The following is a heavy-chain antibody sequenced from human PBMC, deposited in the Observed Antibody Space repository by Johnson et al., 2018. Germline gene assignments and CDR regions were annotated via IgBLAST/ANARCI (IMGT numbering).Heavy chain of an antibody. V-gene: IGHV3-33*03. CDR1: GFTFSSYG. Sequence: QVQLVESGGGVVQPGRSLRLSCAASGFTFSSYGMHWVRQAAGKGLEWVAVIWYDGTTKYYVDSVKGRFTISRDNAKNSQFLQMNSLRPEDTALYYCAKDIFKTFNAFDIWGQGTMVTVSS. CDR3: AKDIFKTFNAFDI. J-gene: IGHJ3*02. D-gene: IGHD3-16*01. CDR2: IWYDGTTK.